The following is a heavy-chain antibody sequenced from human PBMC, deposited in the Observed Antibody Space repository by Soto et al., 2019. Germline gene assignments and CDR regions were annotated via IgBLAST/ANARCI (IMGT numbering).Heavy chain of an antibody. CDR1: GYTFTSYD. Sequence: ASVKVSCKASGYTFTSYDINWVRQATGQGLEWMGWMNPNSGNTGYAQKFQGRVTMTRNTSISTAYMELSSLRSEDTAVNYCARGRNEIQLYYYYYMDVWGKGTTVTVSS. CDR2: MNPNSGNT. V-gene: IGHV1-8*01. D-gene: IGHD5-18*01. CDR3: ARGRNEIQLYYYYYMDV. J-gene: IGHJ6*03.